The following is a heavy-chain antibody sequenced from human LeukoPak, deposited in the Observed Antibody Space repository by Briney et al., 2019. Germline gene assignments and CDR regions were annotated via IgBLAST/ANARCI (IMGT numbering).Heavy chain of an antibody. CDR1: GFTFSSYA. D-gene: IGHD6-6*01. J-gene: IGHJ4*02. V-gene: IGHV3-23*01. Sequence: PGGSLRLSCAASGFTFSSYAMSWVRQAPGKGLEWVSAISGSGGSTYYADSVKGRFTISRDNSKNTLYLQMNSLRAEDTAVYYCAKDRGEYSSSSRGGYFDYWGQGTLVTVSS. CDR2: ISGSGGST. CDR3: AKDRGEYSSSSRGGYFDY.